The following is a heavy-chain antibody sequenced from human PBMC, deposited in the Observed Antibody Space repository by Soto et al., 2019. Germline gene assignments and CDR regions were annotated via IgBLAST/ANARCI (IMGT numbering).Heavy chain of an antibody. Sequence: GGSLRLSCAASGFTFSSYGMHWVRQAPGKGLEWVSVIYSGGSTYYADSVKGRFTISRDNSKNTLYLQMNSLRAEDTAVYYCARGLDWYSPYYFDYWGQGTLVTVSS. CDR1: GFTFSSYG. D-gene: IGHD6-13*01. J-gene: IGHJ4*02. CDR3: ARGLDWYSPYYFDY. CDR2: IYSGGST. V-gene: IGHV3-NL1*01.